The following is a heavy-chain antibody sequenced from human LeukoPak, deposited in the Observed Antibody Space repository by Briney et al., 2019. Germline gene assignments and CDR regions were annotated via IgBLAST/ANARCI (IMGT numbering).Heavy chain of an antibody. Sequence: ASVKVSCKASGYTFTSYGISWVRQAPGQGLEWMGWISAYNGNTNYAQKLQGRVTMTIDTSTSTAYMELRSLRSDDTAVYYCARVDWNYASRMLSYWGQGTLVTVSS. CDR3: ARVDWNYASRMLSY. CDR1: GYTFTSYG. V-gene: IGHV1-18*01. CDR2: ISAYNGNT. J-gene: IGHJ4*02. D-gene: IGHD1-7*01.